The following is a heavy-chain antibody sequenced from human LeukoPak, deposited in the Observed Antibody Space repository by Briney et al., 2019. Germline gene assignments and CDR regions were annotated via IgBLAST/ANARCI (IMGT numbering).Heavy chain of an antibody. CDR1: GGSISRSHW. V-gene: IGHV4-4*02. D-gene: IGHD3-10*01. CDR3: TISGSASYYSYYGLDV. J-gene: IGHJ6*02. Sequence: SGTLSLTCTVSGGSISRSHWWSWVRQPPAKGLEWSGEIYHTGSTNYNPSLKSRVTISVDKSKNQFSLNLTSVTAADTAVYYCTISGSASYYSYYGLDVWGQGTTVTVSS. CDR2: IYHTGST.